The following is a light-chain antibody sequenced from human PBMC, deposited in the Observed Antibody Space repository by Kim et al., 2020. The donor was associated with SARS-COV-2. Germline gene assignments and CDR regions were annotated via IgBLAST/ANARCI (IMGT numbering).Light chain of an antibody. J-gene: IGKJ4*01. V-gene: IGKV1-39*01. CDR1: QSIGTR. Sequence: IQMTQSPSSLAASVGDRVTLACRASQSIGTRLNWYQQRPGKAPKLLIYAAYTLQSGVPSRFSGTGSGTDFALTISTLQPEGFARYYCQQSYTTPWLSFGGGTKVDI. CDR3: QQSYTTPWLS. CDR2: AAY.